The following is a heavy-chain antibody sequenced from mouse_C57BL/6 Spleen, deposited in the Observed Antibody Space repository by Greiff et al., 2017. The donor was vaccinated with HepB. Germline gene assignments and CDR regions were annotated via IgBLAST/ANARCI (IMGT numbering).Heavy chain of an antibody. J-gene: IGHJ1*03. Sequence: EVQLQQSGPELVKPGASVKMSCKASGYTFTDYNMHWVKQSHGKSLEWIGYINPNNGGTSYNQKFKGKATLTVNKSSSTAYMELRSLTSEDSAVYYCARDYYGSSSWYFDVWGTGTTVTVSS. D-gene: IGHD1-1*01. CDR3: ARDYYGSSSWYFDV. CDR2: INPNNGGT. V-gene: IGHV1-22*01. CDR1: GYTFTDYN.